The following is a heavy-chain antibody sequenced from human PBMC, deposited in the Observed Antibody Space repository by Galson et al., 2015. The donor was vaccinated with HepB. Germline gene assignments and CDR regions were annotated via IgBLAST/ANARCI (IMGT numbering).Heavy chain of an antibody. D-gene: IGHD1-14*01. J-gene: IGHJ6*03. CDR3: ARYKGNYYYYMDV. V-gene: IGHV3-33*01. CDR2: IWYDGSNK. Sequence: SLRLSCAASGFTFSSYGMHWVRQAPGKGLEWVAVIWYDGSNKYYADSVKGRFTISRDNSKNTLYLQMNSLRAEDTAVYYCARYKGNYYYYMDVWGKGTTVTVSS. CDR1: GFTFSSYG.